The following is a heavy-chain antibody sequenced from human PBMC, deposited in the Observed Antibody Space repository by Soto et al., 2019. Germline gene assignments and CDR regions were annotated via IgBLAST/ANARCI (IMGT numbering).Heavy chain of an antibody. Sequence: GAAVKVSCKASGGTFSSYAISWVRQAPGQGLEWMGGIIPIFGTANYAQKFQGRVTITADESTSTAYMELSSLRSEDTAVYYCARGGTVAGLFDYWGQGTLVTVSS. CDR2: IIPIFGTA. D-gene: IGHD6-19*01. CDR3: ARGGTVAGLFDY. J-gene: IGHJ4*02. CDR1: GGTFSSYA. V-gene: IGHV1-69*13.